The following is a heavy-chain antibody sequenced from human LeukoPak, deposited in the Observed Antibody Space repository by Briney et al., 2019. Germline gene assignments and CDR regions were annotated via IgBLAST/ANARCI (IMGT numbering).Heavy chain of an antibody. CDR2: ISGSGGST. J-gene: IGHJ3*02. Sequence: PGGSLRLSCAASGFTFSSYAMSWVRQAPGKGLEWVSAISGSGGSTYYADSVKGRFTISRDNSKNTLYLQMDSLRAEDTAVYYCAKDRGGLWSGLDAFDNWGQGTMVTVSS. V-gene: IGHV3-23*01. CDR1: GFTFSSYA. D-gene: IGHD3-3*01. CDR3: AKDRGGLWSGLDAFDN.